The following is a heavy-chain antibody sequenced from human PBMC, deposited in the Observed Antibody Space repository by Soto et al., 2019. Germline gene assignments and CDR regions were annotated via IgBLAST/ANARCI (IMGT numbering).Heavy chain of an antibody. CDR1: GFIFSDYY. V-gene: IGHV3-11*06. Sequence: QVLLVESGGGLVKAGGSLRLSCAASGFIFSDYYMSWFRQTPGKGLEWISYISTRSTYTNYADSVKGRFTISRDNTKNSLYLQMDSLRVEDTAVYYCARDLAWKRGKVGRYYYGMDVWVQGTTVTVSS. D-gene: IGHD1-1*01. J-gene: IGHJ6*02. CDR2: ISTRSTYT. CDR3: ARDLAWKRGKVGRYYYGMDV.